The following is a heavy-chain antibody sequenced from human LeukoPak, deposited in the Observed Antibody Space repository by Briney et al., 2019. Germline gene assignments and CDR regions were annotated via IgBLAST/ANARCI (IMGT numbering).Heavy chain of an antibody. V-gene: IGHV4-34*01. D-gene: IGHD3-22*01. J-gene: IGHJ4*02. CDR3: ARDRHYYDSFDY. Sequence: SETLSLTCAVYGGSFSGYYWSWLRQPPGKGLEWIGEINHSGSTNYNPSLKSRVTISVDTSKNQFSLKLSSVTAADTAVYYCARDRHYYDSFDYWGQGTLVTVSS. CDR1: GGSFSGYY. CDR2: INHSGST.